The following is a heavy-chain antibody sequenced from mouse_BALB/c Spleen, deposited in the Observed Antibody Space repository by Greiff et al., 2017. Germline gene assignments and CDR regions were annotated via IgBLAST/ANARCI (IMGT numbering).Heavy chain of an antibody. Sequence: EVQLVESGGGLVKPGGSLKLSCAASGFTFSSYAMSWVRQSPEKRLEWVAEISSGGSYTYYPDTVTGRFTISRDNAKNTLYLEMSSLRSEDTAMYYCATMITTAWFAYWGQGTLVTVSA. J-gene: IGHJ3*01. D-gene: IGHD2-4*01. V-gene: IGHV5-9-4*01. CDR2: ISSGGSYT. CDR1: GFTFSSYA. CDR3: ATMITTAWFAY.